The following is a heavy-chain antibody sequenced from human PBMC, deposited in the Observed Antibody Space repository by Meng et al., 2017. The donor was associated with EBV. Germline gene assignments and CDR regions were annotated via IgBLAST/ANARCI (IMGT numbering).Heavy chain of an antibody. V-gene: IGHV1-69*01. CDR1: GGTFRSDA. CDR3: ASESGRGFTPDY. D-gene: IGHD3-10*01. Sequence: QGQLVQSGDGVKKPGSSVKVSCKTSGGTFRSDAVSWVRQAPGQGLEWMGGLIPMSDAPYYAQKFQDRVTITADESTSTHYMDLSGLRSEDTAVYYCASESGRGFTPDYWGQGTLVTVSS. CDR2: LIPMSDAP. J-gene: IGHJ4*02.